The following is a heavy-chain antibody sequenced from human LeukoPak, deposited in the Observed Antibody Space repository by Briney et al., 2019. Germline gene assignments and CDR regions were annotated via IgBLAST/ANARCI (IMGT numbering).Heavy chain of an antibody. Sequence: SETLSLTCGVSGGSITNTNYWTWVRQPPGKGLEWIGEVNLQGSTNYNPSLMGRVAIAVDTSENHISLQLTSVTAADTAVYYCAREGGPYRPLDYSGQGTLVTVFS. J-gene: IGHJ4*02. V-gene: IGHV4-4*02. CDR2: VNLQGST. CDR3: AREGGPYRPLDY. CDR1: GGSITNTNY.